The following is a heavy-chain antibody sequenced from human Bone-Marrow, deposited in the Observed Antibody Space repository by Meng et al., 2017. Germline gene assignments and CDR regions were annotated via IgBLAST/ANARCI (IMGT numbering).Heavy chain of an antibody. CDR2: ISSSGSTI. Sequence: LSLTCAASGFTFSSYEMNWVRQAPGKGLEWVSYISSSGSTIYYADSVKGRFTISRDNAKNSLYLQMNSLRAEDTAVYYCASYDILTGYYKDWGQGTLVTVSS. J-gene: IGHJ4*02. V-gene: IGHV3-48*03. CDR1: GFTFSSYE. D-gene: IGHD3-9*01. CDR3: ASYDILTGYYKD.